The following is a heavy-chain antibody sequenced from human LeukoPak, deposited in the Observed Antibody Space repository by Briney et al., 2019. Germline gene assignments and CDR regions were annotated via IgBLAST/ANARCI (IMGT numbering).Heavy chain of an antibody. CDR2: IYYGGST. Sequence: SQTLSLTCTVSGASISSGGYYWSWVRQDPGKGLEWIGYIYYGGSTYHNPSLKSRITISVDTSKNQFSLELSSVTAADTAVYFCARADGGVRGYYFDYWGQGIMVTVSS. CDR1: GASISSGGYY. CDR3: ARADGGVRGYYFDY. J-gene: IGHJ4*02. V-gene: IGHV4-31*03. D-gene: IGHD3-10*01.